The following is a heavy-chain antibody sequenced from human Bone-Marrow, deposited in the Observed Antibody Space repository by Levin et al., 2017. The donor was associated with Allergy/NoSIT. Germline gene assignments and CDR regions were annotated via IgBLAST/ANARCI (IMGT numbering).Heavy chain of an antibody. J-gene: IGHJ6*02. CDR3: TTGYCSSTSCYTRWTGRYYYYYGMDV. Sequence: GGSLRLSCAASGFTFSNAWMSWVRQAPGKGLEWVGRIKSKTDGGTTDYAAPVKGRFTISRDDSKNTLYLQMNSLKTEDTAVYYCTTGYCSSTSCYTRWTGRYYYYYGMDVWGQGTTVTVSS. D-gene: IGHD2-2*02. CDR1: GFTFSNAW. CDR2: IKSKTDGGTT. V-gene: IGHV3-15*01.